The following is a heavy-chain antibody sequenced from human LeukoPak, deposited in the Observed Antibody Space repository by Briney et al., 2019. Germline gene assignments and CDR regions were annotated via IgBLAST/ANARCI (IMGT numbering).Heavy chain of an antibody. D-gene: IGHD1-26*01. CDR1: GVSISSYY. J-gene: IGHJ3*02. CDR3: AKVASYGDDAFDI. CDR2: IYFSGST. V-gene: IGHV4-59*12. Sequence: PSETLSLTCTVSGVSISSYYWNWIRQPPGKGLEWIGHIYFSGSTKYNPSLKSRVTISVDTTKNHFSLKLNSVTAADTAVYYCAKVASYGDDAFDIWGQGTLVTVSS.